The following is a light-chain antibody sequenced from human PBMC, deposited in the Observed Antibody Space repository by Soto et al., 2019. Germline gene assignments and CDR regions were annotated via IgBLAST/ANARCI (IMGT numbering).Light chain of an antibody. Sequence: QSVLTQPPSASGTPGQRVTISCSGSSSNIGSNTVNWYQQLPGTAPKLLIYSNNQRPSGVPDRFSASKSGTSTSLAISGLQSEDEADYYCATRADSLNGPVFGGGTKLTVL. CDR3: ATRADSLNGPV. J-gene: IGLJ2*01. CDR1: SSNIGSNT. V-gene: IGLV1-44*01. CDR2: SNN.